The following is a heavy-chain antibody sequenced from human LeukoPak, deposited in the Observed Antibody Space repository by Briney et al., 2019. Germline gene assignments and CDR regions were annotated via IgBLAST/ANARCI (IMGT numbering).Heavy chain of an antibody. V-gene: IGHV1-69*05. J-gene: IGHJ3*02. CDR3: ARGRDGYQETEGAFDI. CDR2: IIPIFGTA. D-gene: IGHD5-24*01. CDR1: GGIFSSYA. Sequence: ASVKVSCKASGGIFSSYAISWVRQAPGQGLEWMGGIIPIFGTANYAQKFQGRVTITTDESTSTAYMELSSLRSEDTAVYYCARGRDGYQETEGAFDIWGQGTMVTVSS.